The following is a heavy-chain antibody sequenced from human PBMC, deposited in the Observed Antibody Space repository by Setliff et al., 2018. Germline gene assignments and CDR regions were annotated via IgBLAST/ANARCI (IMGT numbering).Heavy chain of an antibody. J-gene: IGHJ4*02. Sequence: SETLSLTCTVSGGSVRSHYWSWIRHSPGKGLEWIGFIFYSGGTKSNPSLKSRVTMSVDTSKDQFSLQLSSVTAADTAVYYCARDRTYYGSGTYTRWFDYWGQGTLVTVSS. CDR1: GGSVRSHY. CDR3: ARDRTYYGSGTYTRWFDY. CDR2: IFYSGGT. V-gene: IGHV4-59*02. D-gene: IGHD3-10*01.